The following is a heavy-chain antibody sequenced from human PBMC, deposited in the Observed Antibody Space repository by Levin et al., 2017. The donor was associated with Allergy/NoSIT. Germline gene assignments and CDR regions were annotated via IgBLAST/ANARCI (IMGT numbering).Heavy chain of an antibody. Sequence: GESLKISCKASHYTFTSYGISWVRQAPGQGLEWVGRISAYNGNTKYAQKFQGRVIMTTDTSTSTAYMELRSLRSDDTALYYCGRDRRPTVDYWGQGTRVTVSS. CDR1: HYTFTSYG. CDR3: GRDRRPTVDY. CDR2: ISAYNGNT. V-gene: IGHV1-18*01. J-gene: IGHJ4*02. D-gene: IGHD4-17*01.